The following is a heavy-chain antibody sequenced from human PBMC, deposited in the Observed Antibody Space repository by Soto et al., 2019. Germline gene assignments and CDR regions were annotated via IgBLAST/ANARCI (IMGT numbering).Heavy chain of an antibody. Sequence: DVPLVESGGSVVQPGESLRLSCEVSGFTFSMYSMTWVRQAPGKGLAWVAKIPQEGGDGHYADSVKGRFTISRDNAKNSVFLQMNNLRAADTAVYYCARDQLILPAHDFFYGSDVWGQGATVTVS. CDR1: GFTFSMYS. J-gene: IGHJ6*02. D-gene: IGHD2-21*02. CDR3: ARDQLILPAHDFFYGSDV. CDR2: IPQEGGDG. V-gene: IGHV3-7*03.